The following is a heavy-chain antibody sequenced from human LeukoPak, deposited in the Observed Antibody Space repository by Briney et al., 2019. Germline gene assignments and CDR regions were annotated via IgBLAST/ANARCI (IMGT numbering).Heavy chain of an antibody. CDR1: GYTFTSFD. CDR2: MSPNSGDT. V-gene: IGHV1-8*03. CDR3: ARGGHSGSYYLDAFDI. D-gene: IGHD1-26*01. Sequence: ASVKVSCKASGYTFTSFDINWVRQATGQGFEWMAWMSPNSGDTGYAQKFQGRVTITRNTSISTAYMELSSLISKDTAVYYCARGGHSGSYYLDAFDIWGQGTMVTVSS. J-gene: IGHJ3*02.